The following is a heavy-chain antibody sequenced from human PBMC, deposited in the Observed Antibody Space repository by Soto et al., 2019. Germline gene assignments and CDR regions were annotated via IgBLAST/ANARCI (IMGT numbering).Heavy chain of an antibody. J-gene: IGHJ2*01. CDR1: GGTLSTFG. CDR3: ATGVYYDNSGYHENGGDFDL. D-gene: IGHD3-22*01. Sequence: QVQLVQSGAEVKKPGSSVKVSCKTSGGTLSTFGFSWVRQAPGQGLEWMGGIVPVLGSADYPQKFQGRVTITEDTALNTVYMELGSLRSEDTVVYYWATGVYYDNSGYHENGGDFDLWGRGSVVTVSP. CDR2: IVPVLGSA. V-gene: IGHV1-69*06.